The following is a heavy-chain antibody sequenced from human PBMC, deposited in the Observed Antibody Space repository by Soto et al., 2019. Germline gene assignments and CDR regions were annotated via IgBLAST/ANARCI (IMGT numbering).Heavy chain of an antibody. D-gene: IGHD3-22*01. Sequence: SVKVSCKASGGTFSSYAISWVRQAPGQGLEWMGGIIPIFGTANYAQKFQGRVTITADESTSTAYMELSSLRSEDTAVYYCARDCDYYDSSGYYHQYNWFDPWGQGTLVTVSS. CDR2: IIPIFGTA. CDR1: GGTFSSYA. J-gene: IGHJ5*02. CDR3: ARDCDYYDSSGYYHQYNWFDP. V-gene: IGHV1-69*13.